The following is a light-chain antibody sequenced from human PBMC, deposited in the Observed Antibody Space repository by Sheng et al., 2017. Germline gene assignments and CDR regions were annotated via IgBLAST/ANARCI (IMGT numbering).Light chain of an antibody. CDR3: QQYGEIPFT. CDR1: ESVNSNY. Sequence: EVVLTQSPATISLSPGESATLPCRANESVNSNYLAWYQHRPGLAPRLLISGASTRATGIPDRFSGAGSGTDFTLIISRLEPGDFGMYYCQQYGEIPFTFGQGTKVEVK. J-gene: IGKJ1*01. V-gene: IGKV3-20*01. CDR2: GAS.